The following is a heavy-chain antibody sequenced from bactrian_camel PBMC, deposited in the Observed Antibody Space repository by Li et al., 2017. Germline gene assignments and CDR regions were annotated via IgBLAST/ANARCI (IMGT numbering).Heavy chain of an antibody. CDR3: AARPGQCAWLLLNLDRAHYEFNY. CDR1: GYSPDC. D-gene: IGHD3*01. J-gene: IGHJ4*01. V-gene: IGHV3S63*01. CDR2: IDSNGPT. Sequence: HVQLVESGGGSVQAGGSLRLSCVASGYSPDCMGRFRQVLGKEREGIAVIDSNGPTGYADSVKGRFTISKDSAKNTLYLQMDSLKPEDTAMYYCAARPGQCAWLLLNLDRAHYEFNYWGQGTQVTVS.